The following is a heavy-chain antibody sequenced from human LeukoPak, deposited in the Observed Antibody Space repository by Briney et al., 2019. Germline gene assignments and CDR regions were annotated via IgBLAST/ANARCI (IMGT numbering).Heavy chain of an antibody. CDR2: ISYDGSNK. D-gene: IGHD3-10*01. CDR1: GFTFSSYV. CDR3: AKDTVLLWFGDSRNYFDY. Sequence: GRSLRLSCAASGFTFSSYVMHWVRQAPSKGLEWVAFISYDGSNKYYADSVKGRFTISRDNSKNTLYLQMNSLRAEDTAVYYCAKDTVLLWFGDSRNYFDYWGQGTLVTVSS. J-gene: IGHJ4*02. V-gene: IGHV3-30*18.